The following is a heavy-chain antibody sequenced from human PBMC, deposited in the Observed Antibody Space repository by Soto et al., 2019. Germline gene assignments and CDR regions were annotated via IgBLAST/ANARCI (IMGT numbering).Heavy chain of an antibody. CDR2: IYTSGST. CDR3: ARDRFSSWQKYYFDY. D-gene: IGHD6-13*01. CDR1: VGSIRSYY. J-gene: IGHJ4*02. Sequence: PSETLSLTCTVSVGSIRSYYWSWIRQPAGKGLEWIGRIYTSGSTNYNPSLKSRVTMSVDTSKNQFSLKLSSVTAADTAVYYCARDRFSSWQKYYFDYWGQGTLVTVPS. V-gene: IGHV4-4*07.